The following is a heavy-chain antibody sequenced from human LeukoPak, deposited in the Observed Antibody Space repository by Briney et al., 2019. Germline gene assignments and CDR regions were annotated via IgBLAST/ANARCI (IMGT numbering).Heavy chain of an antibody. D-gene: IGHD2-2*02. CDR3: AKDVGYCSSTSCYSDP. J-gene: IGHJ5*02. Sequence: PGGSLRLSCAVSGFTFSSYAMSWVRQAPGKGLEWVSAISGSGGSTYYADSVKGRFTISRDNSKNTLYLQMNSLRAEDTAVYYCAKDVGYCSSTSCYSDPRGQGTLVTVSS. CDR1: GFTFSSYA. CDR2: ISGSGGST. V-gene: IGHV3-23*01.